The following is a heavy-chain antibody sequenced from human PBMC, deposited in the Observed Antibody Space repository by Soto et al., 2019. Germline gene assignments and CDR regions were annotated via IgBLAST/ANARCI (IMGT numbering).Heavy chain of an antibody. J-gene: IGHJ6*02. CDR3: AWSGLRRPRNTDRFLGLDV. Sequence: QGQLVQSGAEVKKPGSSVKVSCRASGATFTNSVITWVRKGPGQGLEFMGGIIPLLGTVDYAENFQGRVTLTVNKVTNTGYLEMRCLRYGAKAVYYCAWSGLRRPRNTDRFLGLDVWGHGTTVSV. D-gene: IGHD3-16*01. CDR2: IIPLLGTV. V-gene: IGHV1-69*06. CDR1: GATFTNSV.